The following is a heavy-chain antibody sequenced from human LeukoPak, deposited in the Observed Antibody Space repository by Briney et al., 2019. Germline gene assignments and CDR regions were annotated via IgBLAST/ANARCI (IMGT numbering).Heavy chain of an antibody. Sequence: GGSLRLSCAASGFSFSSYGMSWVRQAPGKGLEWVSAISAGGGSTFYADSVKGRFTLSRDNSKNTLYLQLNSLSAEDTAIYYCAKRSDYGNNWNYFDYWGQGTLVTVSS. CDR2: ISAGGGST. D-gene: IGHD4-23*01. CDR1: GFSFSSYG. J-gene: IGHJ4*02. V-gene: IGHV3-23*01. CDR3: AKRSDYGNNWNYFDY.